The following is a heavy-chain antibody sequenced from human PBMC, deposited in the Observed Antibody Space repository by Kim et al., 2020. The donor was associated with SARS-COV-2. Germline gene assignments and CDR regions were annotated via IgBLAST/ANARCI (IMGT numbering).Heavy chain of an antibody. J-gene: IGHJ4*02. D-gene: IGHD2-15*01. V-gene: IGHV3-33*06. CDR3: AKERRKYCSGGSCHLEY. Sequence: VKGRFTISRDNSKNTLYLQTNHLRAEDTAVYYCAKERRKYCSGGSCHLEYWGQGTLVTGSS.